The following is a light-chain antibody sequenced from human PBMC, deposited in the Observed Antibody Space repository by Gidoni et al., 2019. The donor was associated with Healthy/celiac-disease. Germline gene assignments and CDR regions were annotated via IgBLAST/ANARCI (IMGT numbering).Light chain of an antibody. Sequence: EIVLTQSPATLSLSPGERATRSCRARQSVSSYLAWYQHKPGQAPRLLIYDASKRATGIPARFSGSGSGTDFTLPIRSLEPEDFAVYYCQQRSNWPTFXGXTKVEIK. J-gene: IGKJ4*01. CDR2: DAS. CDR1: QSVSSY. CDR3: QQRSNWPT. V-gene: IGKV3-11*01.